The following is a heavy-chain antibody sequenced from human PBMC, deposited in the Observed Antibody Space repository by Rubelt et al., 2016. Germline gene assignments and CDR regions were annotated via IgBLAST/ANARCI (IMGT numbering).Heavy chain of an antibody. D-gene: IGHD1-26*01. J-gene: IGHJ4*02. Sequence: QVHLVESGGGLVRPGGPLRLSCAASGFTFRNHGMHWVRQAPGKGLEWVAVIWYDGSNSYYADSVKGRFIISRDNAKNSLYLQMNSLRAEDTAVYYCARERGSGSYPYFDYWGQGTLVTVSS. CDR2: IWYDGSNS. V-gene: IGHV3-33*01. CDR3: ARERGSGSYPYFDY. CDR1: GFTFRNHG.